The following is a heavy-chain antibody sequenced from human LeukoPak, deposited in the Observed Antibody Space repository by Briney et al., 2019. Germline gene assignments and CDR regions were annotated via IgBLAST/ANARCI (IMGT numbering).Heavy chain of an antibody. J-gene: IGHJ3*02. CDR2: ISGSGVST. V-gene: IGHV3-23*01. CDR3: AKVKFGGDGAFDI. D-gene: IGHD4-17*01. Sequence: GGSLRLSCAASGFTFSSYAMSWVRQAPGKGLEWVSAISGSGVSTYYADSVKGRFTISRDNSKNTLYLQMNSLRAEDTAVYYCAKVKFGGDGAFDIWGQGTMGTVSS. CDR1: GFTFSSYA.